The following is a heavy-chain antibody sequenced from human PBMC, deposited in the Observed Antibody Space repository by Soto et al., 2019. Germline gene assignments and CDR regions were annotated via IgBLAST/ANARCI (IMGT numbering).Heavy chain of an antibody. CDR1: GVTFRSYG. J-gene: IGHJ4*02. Sequence: GGSQRLSCTASGVTFRSYGMSWVRQAPGKGLEWVSAISGSGGSTYYADSVKGRFTISRDNSKNTLYLQMNSLRAEDTAVYYCAKDSSSWPLFFFDYWGQGTLVTVSS. CDR2: ISGSGGST. V-gene: IGHV3-23*01. D-gene: IGHD6-13*01. CDR3: AKDSSSWPLFFFDY.